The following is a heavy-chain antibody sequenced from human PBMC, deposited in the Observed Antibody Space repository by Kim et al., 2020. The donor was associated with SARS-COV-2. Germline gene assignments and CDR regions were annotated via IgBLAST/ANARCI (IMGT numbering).Heavy chain of an antibody. CDR1: GFTFSSYA. V-gene: IGHV3-23*01. CDR3: AKDSSPIWYYYDSTPPGI. Sequence: GGSLRLSCAASGFTFSSYAMSWVRQAPGKGLEWVSAISGSGGSTYYADSVKGRFTISRDNSKNTLYLQMNSLRAEDTAVYYCAKDSSPIWYYYDSTPPGIWGQGTMVTVSS. CDR2: ISGSGGST. J-gene: IGHJ3*02. D-gene: IGHD3-22*01.